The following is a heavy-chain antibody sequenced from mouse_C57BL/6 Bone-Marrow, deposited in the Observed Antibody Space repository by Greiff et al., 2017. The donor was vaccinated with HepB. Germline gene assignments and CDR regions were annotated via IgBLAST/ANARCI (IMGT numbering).Heavy chain of an antibody. V-gene: IGHV1-69*01. J-gene: IGHJ4*01. Sequence: QVQLQQPGAELVMPGASVKLSCKASGYTFTSYWMHWVKQRPGQGLEWIGEIDPSDSYTNYNQKFKGKSTLTVDKSSSTAYMQLSSLTSEDSAVYYCASQFITTGVRDYAMDYWGQGTSVTVSS. CDR3: ASQFITTGVRDYAMDY. CDR1: GYTFTSYW. D-gene: IGHD1-1*01. CDR2: IDPSDSYT.